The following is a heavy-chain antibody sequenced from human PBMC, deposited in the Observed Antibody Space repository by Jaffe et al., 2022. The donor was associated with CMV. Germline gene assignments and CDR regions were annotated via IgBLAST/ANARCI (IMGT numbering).Heavy chain of an antibody. CDR1: GGTFSSYA. CDR2: IIPIFGTA. Sequence: QVQLVQSGAEVKKPGSSVKVSCKASGGTFSSYAISWVRQAPGQGLEWMGGIIPIFGTANYAQKFQGRVTITADESTSTAYMELSSLRSEDTAVYYCAREGGGYCSGGSCQGWLYFDYWGQGTLVTVSS. D-gene: IGHD2-15*01. J-gene: IGHJ4*02. CDR3: AREGGGYCSGGSCQGWLYFDY. V-gene: IGHV1-69*01.